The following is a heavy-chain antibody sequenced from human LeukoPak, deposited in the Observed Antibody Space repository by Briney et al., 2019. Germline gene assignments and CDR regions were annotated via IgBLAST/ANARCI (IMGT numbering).Heavy chain of an antibody. CDR3: AGVVLYGDYGNYFDY. J-gene: IGHJ4*02. V-gene: IGHV4-4*07. CDR2: IYTRGST. D-gene: IGHD4-17*01. CDR1: GASISSYY. Sequence: SETLSLTCTVSGASISSYYWNWIRQPAGKGLEWIGRIYTRGSTNYNPSLKSRVTMSVDTSQNQFSLRLSSVTAADTAVYYCAGVVLYGDYGNYFDYWGQGTLVTVSS.